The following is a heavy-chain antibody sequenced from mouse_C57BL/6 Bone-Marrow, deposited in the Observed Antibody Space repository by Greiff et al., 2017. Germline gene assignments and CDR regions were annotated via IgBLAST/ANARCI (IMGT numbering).Heavy chain of an antibody. CDR1: GYTFTDYE. D-gene: IGHD1-1*01. J-gene: IGHJ4*01. CDR3: TRSPITTVVAMDAMDY. CDR2: IDPETGGT. V-gene: IGHV1-15*01. Sequence: QVQLQQSGAELVRPGASVTLSCKASGYTFTDYEMHWVKQTPVHGLEWIGAIDPETGGTAYNQKFKGKAILTADKSSSTAYMELRSLTSEDSAVYYCTRSPITTVVAMDAMDYWGQGTSVTGSS.